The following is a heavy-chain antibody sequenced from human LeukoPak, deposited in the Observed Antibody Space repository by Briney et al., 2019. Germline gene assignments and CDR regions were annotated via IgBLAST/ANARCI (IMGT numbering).Heavy chain of an antibody. Sequence: SETLSLTCTVSGGSISSGSYYWSWIRQPAGKGLEWIGRIYTSGSTNYNPSLKSRVTISVDTSKNQFSLKLSSVTAADTAVYYCVLTYYYDSSGYYLLNLFRQHWGQGTLVTVSS. CDR3: VLTYYYDSSGYYLLNLFRQH. J-gene: IGHJ1*01. D-gene: IGHD3-22*01. CDR1: GGSISSGSYY. CDR2: IYTSGST. V-gene: IGHV4-61*02.